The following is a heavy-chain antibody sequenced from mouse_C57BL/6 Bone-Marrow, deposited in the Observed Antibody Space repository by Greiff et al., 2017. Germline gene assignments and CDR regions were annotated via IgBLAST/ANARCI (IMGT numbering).Heavy chain of an antibody. V-gene: IGHV1-69*01. J-gene: IGHJ1*03. D-gene: IGHD2-1*01. CDR2: IDPSDSYT. CDR3: ARIYSRNYCWYFDV. CDR1: GYTFTSYW. Sequence: QVQLQQPGAELVMPGASVKLSCKASGYTFTSYWMHWVKPRPGQGLEWIGEIDPSDSYTNYNQKFKGKSTLTVDKSSSTAYMQLSSLTSEDSAFYYCARIYSRNYCWYFDVWGTGTTVTVSA.